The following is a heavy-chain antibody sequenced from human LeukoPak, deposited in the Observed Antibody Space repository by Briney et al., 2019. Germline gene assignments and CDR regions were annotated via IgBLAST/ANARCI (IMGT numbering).Heavy chain of an antibody. D-gene: IGHD4-17*01. CDR2: IYYSGST. CDR1: GGSISSGGYS. Sequence: SETLSLTCAVSGGSISSGGYSWSWIRQPPGKGLEWIGYIYYSGSTYYNPSLKSRVTISVDTSKNQFSLKLSFVTAADTAVYYCARDWVYGDYPYYFDYWGQGTLVTVSS. J-gene: IGHJ4*02. CDR3: ARDWVYGDYPYYFDY. V-gene: IGHV4-30-4*07.